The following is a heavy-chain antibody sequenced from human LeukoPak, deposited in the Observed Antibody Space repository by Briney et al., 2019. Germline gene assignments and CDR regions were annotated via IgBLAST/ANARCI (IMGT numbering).Heavy chain of an antibody. CDR2: ISGSGGST. J-gene: IGHJ4*02. CDR3: ANKASIAAAAPFDY. Sequence: GGSLRLSCEASGFTFSSYAMSWVRQAPGKGLKWVSAISGSGGSTYYADSVKGRFTISRDNSKNTLYLQMNSLRAEDAAVYYCANKASIAAAAPFDYWGQGTLVTVSS. CDR1: GFTFSSYA. D-gene: IGHD6-13*01. V-gene: IGHV3-23*01.